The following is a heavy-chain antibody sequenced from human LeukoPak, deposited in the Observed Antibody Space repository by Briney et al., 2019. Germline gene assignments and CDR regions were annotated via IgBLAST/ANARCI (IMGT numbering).Heavy chain of an antibody. CDR2: IYPGDSDT. D-gene: IGHD2-2*01. CDR3: ARRQGCSSTACPPDY. J-gene: IGHJ4*02. Sequence: GESLKISCKGSGYSFNTYWIGWVRQMPGKGLEWMEIIYPGDSDTRYCPSFQGQVTMSADKSISTAYLQWSSLKASDTATYYCARRQGCSSTACPPDYWGQGTLVTVSS. V-gene: IGHV5-51*01. CDR1: GYSFNTYW.